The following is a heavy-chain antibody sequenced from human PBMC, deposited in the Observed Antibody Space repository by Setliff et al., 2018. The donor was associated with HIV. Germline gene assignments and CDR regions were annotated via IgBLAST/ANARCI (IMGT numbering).Heavy chain of an antibody. Sequence: SETLSLTCTVSGDSISSYSWNWIRQSPGGGLEWIGFIFSSGSTKYNPSLKSRVTISVDTSKNVFFLKMSSVTAADTAVYYCARQVSGWDAFDIWGRGTVVTVSS. D-gene: IGHD3-10*01. CDR1: GDSISSYS. J-gene: IGHJ3*02. CDR3: ARQVSGWDAFDI. CDR2: IFSSGST. V-gene: IGHV4-59*08.